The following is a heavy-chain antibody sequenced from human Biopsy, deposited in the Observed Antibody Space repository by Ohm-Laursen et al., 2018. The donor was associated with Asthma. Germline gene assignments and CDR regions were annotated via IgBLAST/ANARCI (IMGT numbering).Heavy chain of an antibody. Sequence: SETLSLTCAVYGGSFSSNYWSWIRQTPGKGLEWLGDTQHSGYTNYKPSLSSRLTLSVDTSKNQFSLRLTSVTAADTAVYYCARGSSSRLSQWELLVSGGKRAHSYYGMDVWGQGTTVTVSS. J-gene: IGHJ6*02. CDR1: GGSFSSNY. V-gene: IGHV4-34*01. CDR2: TQHSGYT. CDR3: ARGSSSRLSQWELLVSGGKRAHSYYGMDV. D-gene: IGHD1-26*01.